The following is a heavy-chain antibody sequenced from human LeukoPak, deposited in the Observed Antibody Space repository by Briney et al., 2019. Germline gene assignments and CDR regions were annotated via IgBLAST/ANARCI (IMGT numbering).Heavy chain of an antibody. CDR2: LQSDGTP. CDR3: ARAAAGRAYYHYGMVV. Sequence: PGGSLRLSCAAFGFTVRSDDMNWVRQAPGKGLEWVSILQSDGTPSYAGSVKGRFAISRDISKNTLDLQMNSLRADDTAVYYCARAAAGRAYYHYGMVVWGQGTTVTVSS. V-gene: IGHV3-53*01. CDR1: GFTVRSDD. J-gene: IGHJ6*02. D-gene: IGHD6-13*01.